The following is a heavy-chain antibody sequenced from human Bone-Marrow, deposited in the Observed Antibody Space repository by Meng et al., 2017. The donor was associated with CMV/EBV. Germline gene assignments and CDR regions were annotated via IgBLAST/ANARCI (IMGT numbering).Heavy chain of an antibody. CDR1: GGSISSYY. V-gene: IGHV4-59*01. J-gene: IGHJ5*02. CDR3: ARDLTFRGFDP. Sequence: GSLRLSCTVSGGSISSYYWSWIRQSPGKGLEWIGYIYYSGSTNYNPSLKSRVTISVDTSKNQFSLKLSSVPAADTAVYYCARDLTFRGFDPWGQGTLVTVSS. D-gene: IGHD3-16*01. CDR2: IYYSGST.